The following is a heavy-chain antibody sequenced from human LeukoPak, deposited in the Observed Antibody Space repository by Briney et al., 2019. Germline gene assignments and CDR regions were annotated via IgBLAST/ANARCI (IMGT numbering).Heavy chain of an antibody. Sequence: SETLSLTCTVSGGSISSGDYYWSWIRQPPGKGLEWIGYVYYSGSTYYNPSLKSRVTISVDTSKNQFSLKLSSVTAADTAVYYCARGGKAAVRFDLWGRGTLVTVSS. CDR2: VYYSGST. D-gene: IGHD2-15*01. CDR3: ARGGKAAVRFDL. CDR1: GGSISSGDYY. J-gene: IGHJ2*01. V-gene: IGHV4-30-4*01.